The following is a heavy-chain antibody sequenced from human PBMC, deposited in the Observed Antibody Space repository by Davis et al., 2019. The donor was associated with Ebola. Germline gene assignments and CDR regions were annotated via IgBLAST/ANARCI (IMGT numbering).Heavy chain of an antibody. CDR1: GSSTGSSRYY. D-gene: IGHD1-1*01. CDR2: IYYSGST. J-gene: IGHJ6*02. Sequence: MPSDTLSLPFTAPGSSTGSSRYYWGWIRPPPGTGLAWIGSIYYSGSTYYTPSLKSRVTISVDTSKNQFCLKLSSVTAADTAVYYCARGGIHWNDLLYYGMDVWGQGTTVTVSS. CDR3: ARGGIHWNDLLYYGMDV. V-gene: IGHV4-39*07.